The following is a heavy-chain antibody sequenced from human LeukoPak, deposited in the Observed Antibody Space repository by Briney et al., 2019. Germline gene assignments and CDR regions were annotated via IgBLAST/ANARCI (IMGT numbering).Heavy chain of an antibody. CDR1: GFTFSSYG. Sequence: GGSLRLSCAASGFTFSSYGMHWVRQAPGKGLEWVAFIRYDGSNKYYADSVKGRFTISRDNSKNTLYLQMNSLRAEDTAVYYCAKDSVFLRGYSYGHTPEDYWGQGTLVTVSS. CDR3: AKDSVFLRGYSYGHTPEDY. J-gene: IGHJ4*02. V-gene: IGHV3-30*02. D-gene: IGHD5-18*01. CDR2: IRYDGSNK.